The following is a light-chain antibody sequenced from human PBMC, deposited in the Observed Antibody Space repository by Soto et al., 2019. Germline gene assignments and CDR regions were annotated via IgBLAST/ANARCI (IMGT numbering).Light chain of an antibody. CDR3: QQYGSSPWT. V-gene: IGKV3-20*01. CDR2: HAS. J-gene: IGKJ1*01. Sequence: EIVLTQSPGTLSLSPGERATLSCRASRSVSSSFLAWYQQKSGQAPRLLIYHASSRATGIPDRFSASGSGTDFTLTISRLEPEEFAVYFCQQYGSSPWTFGQATKVEIK. CDR1: RSVSSSF.